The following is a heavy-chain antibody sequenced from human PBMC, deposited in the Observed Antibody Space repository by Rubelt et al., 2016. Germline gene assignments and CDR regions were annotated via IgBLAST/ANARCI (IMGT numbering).Heavy chain of an antibody. CDR2: ISGSGGST. J-gene: IGHJ3*02. CDR1: GFTFDDYG. V-gene: IGHV3-23*04. CDR3: AKGAAVAAGDDI. D-gene: IGHD6-19*01. Sequence: EVQLVESGGGVVRPGGSLRLSCAASGFTFDDYGMSWVRQAPGKGLEWVSAISGSGGSTYYSDSVKGRFTISRDNAKNTLYLQMNSLRAEDTAVYYCAKGAAVAAGDDIWGQGTMVTVSS.